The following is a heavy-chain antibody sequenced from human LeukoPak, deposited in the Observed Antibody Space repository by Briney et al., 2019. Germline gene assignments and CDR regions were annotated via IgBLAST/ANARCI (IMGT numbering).Heavy chain of an antibody. D-gene: IGHD3-10*01. CDR3: AKDNAYYYADY. CDR2: IGYDGRNK. J-gene: IGHJ4*02. Sequence: GGSLRLSCAASGFTFSSYGIHWVRQAPGKGLEWVAFIGYDGRNKYYADSVKGRFTISRDNSKNTLYLQMNSLRAEDTAVYYCAKDNAYYYADYWGQGTLVTVSS. V-gene: IGHV3-30*02. CDR1: GFTFSSYG.